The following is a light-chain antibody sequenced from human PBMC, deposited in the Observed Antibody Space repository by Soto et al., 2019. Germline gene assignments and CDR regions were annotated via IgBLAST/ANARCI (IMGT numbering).Light chain of an antibody. Sequence: QSVLTQPPSVSAAPGQTVTISCSGSSSNIGNNYVSWYQQLPGTAPKLLIYDNNKRPSGIPDRFSGSKSGTSATLGITGLQTGDEADYYCGTWDSSLSAVYVFGTGTQLTVL. CDR2: DNN. CDR1: SSNIGNNY. J-gene: IGLJ1*01. V-gene: IGLV1-51*01. CDR3: GTWDSSLSAVYV.